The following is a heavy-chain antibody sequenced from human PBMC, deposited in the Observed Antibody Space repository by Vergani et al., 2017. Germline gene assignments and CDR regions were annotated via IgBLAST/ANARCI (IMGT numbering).Heavy chain of an antibody. J-gene: IGHJ3*02. V-gene: IGHV4-59*01. Sequence: QVQLQESGPGLVKPSQTLSLTCTVSGGSISSYYWSWIRQPPGKGLEWIGYIYSSGSTNYNPSLKSRVTISLDTSQNQFSLRLSSVTAAATAGYYCATATPMDGAFDMCGEGTMVTV. CDR3: ATATPMDGAFDM. CDR1: GGSISSYY. CDR2: IYSSGST. D-gene: IGHD2-2*03.